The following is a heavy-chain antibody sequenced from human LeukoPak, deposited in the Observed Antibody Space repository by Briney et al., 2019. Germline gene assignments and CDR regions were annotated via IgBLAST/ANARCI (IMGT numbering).Heavy chain of an antibody. J-gene: IGHJ3*01. CDR3: VRVGGAFDV. CDR1: GLTFSDYS. D-gene: IGHD3-16*01. V-gene: IGHV3-48*01. CDR2: ISSSTSTI. Sequence: GGSLRLSCAASGLTFSDYSMNWVRQAPGEGLEWISYISSSTSTIYYADSVKGRFTISRDNAKNSLYMEMNSLRAEDTAVYYCVRVGGAFDVWGQGTMVTVSS.